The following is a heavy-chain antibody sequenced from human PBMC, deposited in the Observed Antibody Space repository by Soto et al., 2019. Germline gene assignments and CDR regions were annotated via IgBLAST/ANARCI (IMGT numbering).Heavy chain of an antibody. CDR3: ASVETQRYYYGMDV. Sequence: ASVKVSCKASGYTFTSYYRHWVRQAPGQGLEWMGGIIPIFGTADYAQKFQGRVTITADESTSTAYMELSSLRSEDTAVYYCASVETQRYYYGMDVWGQGTTVTVS. CDR2: IIPIFGTA. V-gene: IGHV1-69*13. CDR1: GYTFTSYY. D-gene: IGHD2-15*01. J-gene: IGHJ6*02.